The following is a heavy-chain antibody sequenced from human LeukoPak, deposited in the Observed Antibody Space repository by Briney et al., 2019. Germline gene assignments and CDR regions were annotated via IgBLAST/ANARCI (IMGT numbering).Heavy chain of an antibody. CDR3: ARGLRYSSPYYYYYMDV. CDR2: IYYSGST. CDR1: GGSISSYY. Sequence: SETPSLTCTVSGGSISSYYWSWIRQPPGKGLEWIGYIYYSGSTNYNPSLKSRVTISVDTSKNQFSLKLSSVTAADTAVYYCARGLRYSSPYYYYYMDVWGKGTTVTVSS. V-gene: IGHV4-59*01. D-gene: IGHD6-13*01. J-gene: IGHJ6*03.